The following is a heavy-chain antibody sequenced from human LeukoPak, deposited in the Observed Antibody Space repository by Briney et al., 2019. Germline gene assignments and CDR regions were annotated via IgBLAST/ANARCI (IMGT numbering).Heavy chain of an antibody. CDR1: GFTFSSFA. J-gene: IGHJ4*02. D-gene: IGHD2-8*02. CDR2: FDGNGPNT. CDR3: AKPRTTGLGWAQFDY. V-gene: IGHV3-23*01. Sequence: PGGSLRLSYAASGFTFSSFAMTWVRQAPGKGPEWVSGFDGNGPNTYYADSVKGRWTISRDNSRNTLYLEMNSLRPEDTAIYYCAKPRTTGLGWAQFDYWGQGSLVTVSS.